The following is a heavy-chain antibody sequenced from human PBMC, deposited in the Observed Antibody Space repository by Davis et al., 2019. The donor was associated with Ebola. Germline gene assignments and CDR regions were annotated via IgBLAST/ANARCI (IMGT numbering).Heavy chain of an antibody. V-gene: IGHV1-2*02. D-gene: IGHD2-2*02. CDR1: GYTFTGYY. CDR2: INPNSGGT. Sequence: ASVKVSCKASGYTFTGYYMHWVRQAPGQGLEWMGWINPNSGGTNYAQKLQGRVTMTTDTSTSTAYMELRSLRSDDTAVYYCAREGHIVVVPAAIMRGYYYMDVWGKGTTVTVSS. CDR3: AREGHIVVVPAAIMRGYYYMDV. J-gene: IGHJ6*03.